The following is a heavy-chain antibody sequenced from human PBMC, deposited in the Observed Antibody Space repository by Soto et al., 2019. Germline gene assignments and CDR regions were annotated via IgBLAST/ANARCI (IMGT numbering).Heavy chain of an antibody. CDR1: GYTFTSYY. V-gene: IGHV1-46*01. CDR3: AREVGYYYDSSGYRNYYYYYGMDV. J-gene: IGHJ6*02. Sequence: ASVKVSCKASGYTFTSYYMHWVRQAPGQGLEWMGIINPSGGSTSYAQKFQGRVTMTRDTSTSTVYMELSSLRSEDTAVYYCAREVGYYYDSSGYRNYYYYYGMDVWGQGTTVTVSS. D-gene: IGHD3-22*01. CDR2: INPSGGST.